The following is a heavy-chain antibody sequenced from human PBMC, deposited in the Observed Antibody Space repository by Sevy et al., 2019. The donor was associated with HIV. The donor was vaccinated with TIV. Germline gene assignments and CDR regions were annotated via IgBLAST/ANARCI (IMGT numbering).Heavy chain of an antibody. CDR3: ASEGVKYCSTTSGSKYWFDY. J-gene: IGHJ4*02. V-gene: IGHV4-4*02. CDR2: IYHNGVT. Sequence: SETLSLTCAVSGGSISSNNWWSWVRQPPGQGLEWIGEIYHNGVTDDNPSLKSRVSISVEKSKNQFSMKLSSVTAADRAVDYCASEGVKYCSTTSGSKYWFDYWGRGALVTVSS. CDR1: GGSISSNNW. D-gene: IGHD2-2*01.